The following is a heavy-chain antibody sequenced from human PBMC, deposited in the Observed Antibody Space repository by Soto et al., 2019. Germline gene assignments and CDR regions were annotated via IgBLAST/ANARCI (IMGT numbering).Heavy chain of an antibody. J-gene: IGHJ4*02. V-gene: IGHV1-18*01. Sequence: QVPVVQSGAEVKKPGASMKVSCQASGYRFTSYGLNWVRQAPGQGLEWIAWINTFNGNTNSAQNLQGRVSVTADTSTSTVFLEVRRLTSDDTAVYYCARELGISTSAPFDYWGPGTLVTVSS. CDR2: INTFNGNT. CDR1: GYRFTSYG. D-gene: IGHD3-3*02. CDR3: ARELGISTSAPFDY.